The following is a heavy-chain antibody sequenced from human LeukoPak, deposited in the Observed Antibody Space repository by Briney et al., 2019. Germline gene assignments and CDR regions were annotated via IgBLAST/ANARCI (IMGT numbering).Heavy chain of an antibody. V-gene: IGHV3-30*18. Sequence: GGSLRPSCAASGFTFSNYGMHWVRQAPGKGLEWVATISHDGRTKYYTDSVKGRFSLSRDNSENTLYLQMNSLRSEDTAVYYCANQAFLYSPGYYFDYWGQGTLVTVSS. J-gene: IGHJ4*02. D-gene: IGHD2/OR15-2a*01. CDR3: ANQAFLYSPGYYFDY. CDR2: ISHDGRTK. CDR1: GFTFSNYG.